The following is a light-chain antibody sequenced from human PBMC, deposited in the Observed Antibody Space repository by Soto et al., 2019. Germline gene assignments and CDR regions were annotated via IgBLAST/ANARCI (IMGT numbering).Light chain of an antibody. CDR3: QQTNSIPIT. CDR2: AAS. J-gene: IGKJ5*01. V-gene: IGKV1-39*01. CDR1: QSSSNF. Sequence: DIKMTQSPSSMSASVGNRVSFSCQASQSSSNFLNWYQQKPGKVPKLLIYAASRLQSGVPSRFSGSGSGTHFTLTISSLQPEDFATYYCQQTNSIPITFGQGTRLEI.